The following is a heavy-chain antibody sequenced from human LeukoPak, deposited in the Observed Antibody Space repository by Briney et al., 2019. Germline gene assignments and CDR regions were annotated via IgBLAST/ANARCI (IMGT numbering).Heavy chain of an antibody. D-gene: IGHD2-8*01. V-gene: IGHV3-48*01. J-gene: IGHJ4*02. CDR3: ARPSAGYCTNGVCYTDY. CDR2: ISSSSSTI. CDR1: GFTFSSYS. Sequence: GGSLRLSCAASGFTFSSYSMNWVRQAPGKGLEWVSYISSSSSTIYYADSVKGRFTISRDNAKNSLYLQMNSLRAEDTAVYYCARPSAGYCTNGVCYTDYWGQGTLVTVSS.